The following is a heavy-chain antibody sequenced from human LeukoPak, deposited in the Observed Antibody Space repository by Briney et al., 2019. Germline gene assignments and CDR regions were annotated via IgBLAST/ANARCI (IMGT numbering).Heavy chain of an antibody. J-gene: IGHJ3*02. CDR1: GGTFRSYA. CDR3: ARDYGSGSYYNPLFDI. CDR2: IIPIFGKA. D-gene: IGHD3-10*01. Sequence: SVKVSXKASGGTFRSYAISWVRQAPGQGLEWIGGIIPIFGKANYAQKFQGRVTITADESTSTAYMELSSLRSEDTAVYYCARDYGSGSYYNPLFDIWGQGTMVTVSS. V-gene: IGHV1-69*13.